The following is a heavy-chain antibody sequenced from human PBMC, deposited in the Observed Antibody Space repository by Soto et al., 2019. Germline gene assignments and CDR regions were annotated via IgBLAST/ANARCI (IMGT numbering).Heavy chain of an antibody. D-gene: IGHD4-4*01. CDR3: ARDRDSNFHSFDY. J-gene: IGHJ4*02. CDR2: IYDSGST. CDR1: GGSISSGAYY. Sequence: SETLSLTCTVSGGSISSGAYYWSWIRQHPGKGLEWIGYIYDSGSTYYNPSLKSRVTISVDTSKNQFSLKLSSVTAADTAVYYCARDRDSNFHSFDYWGQGTLVTVSS. V-gene: IGHV4-31*03.